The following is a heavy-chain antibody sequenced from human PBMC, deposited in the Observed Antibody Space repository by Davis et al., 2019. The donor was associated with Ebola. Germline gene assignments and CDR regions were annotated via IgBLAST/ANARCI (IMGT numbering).Heavy chain of an antibody. CDR1: GGSISSYY. V-gene: IGHV4-59*06. Sequence: PSETLSLTCTVSGGSISSYYWSWIRQPPGKGLEWIGYIYYSGSTYYNPSLKSRVTISVDTSKNQFSLKLSSVTAADTAVYYCARATGSGSYYPYYFDYWGQGTLVTVSS. CDR3: ARATGSGSYYPYYFDY. CDR2: IYYSGST. D-gene: IGHD3-10*01. J-gene: IGHJ4*02.